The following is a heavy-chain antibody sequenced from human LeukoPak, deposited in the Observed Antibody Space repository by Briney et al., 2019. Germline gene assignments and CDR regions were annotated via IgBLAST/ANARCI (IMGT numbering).Heavy chain of an antibody. V-gene: IGHV3-7*01. D-gene: IGHD3-3*01. CDR3: TTENPANYDFGSGYYWKYFLDY. J-gene: IGHJ4*02. Sequence: TGGSLRLSCAASGFTFSSYWMSWVRQAPGKGLEWVANIKQDGGEKSYVDSVRGRFTISRDNAKNSLYLQRNSLRAEDPAVYYWTTENPANYDFGSGYYWKYFLDYWGQGTLVTVSS. CDR2: IKQDGGEK. CDR1: GFTFSSYW.